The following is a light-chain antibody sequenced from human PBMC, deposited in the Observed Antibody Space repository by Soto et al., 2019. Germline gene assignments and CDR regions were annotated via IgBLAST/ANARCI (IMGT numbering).Light chain of an antibody. J-gene: IGLJ2*01. Sequence: QSVLTQPPSVSAAPGQKVTISCSGSSSNIGNTRVSWYQQVPGAAPKLLIYDNDKRPSGIPDRFSGSKSGTSATLGITGLQTGDEAEYYCETWDASLSVVVFGGGTKVTVL. CDR2: DND. CDR3: ETWDASLSVVV. CDR1: SSNIGNTR. V-gene: IGLV1-51*01.